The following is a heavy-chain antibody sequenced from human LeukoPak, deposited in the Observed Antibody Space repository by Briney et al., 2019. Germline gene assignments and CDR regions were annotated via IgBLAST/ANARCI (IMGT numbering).Heavy chain of an antibody. Sequence: ASVKVSCKASGYTFTSYGISWVRQAPGQGLEWMGWISAYNGNTNYAQKLQGRVTMTTDTSTSTAYMELRSLRSDDTAVYYCASVVYGGNRMAFDYWGQGTLVTVSS. J-gene: IGHJ4*02. D-gene: IGHD4-23*01. CDR2: ISAYNGNT. CDR1: GYTFTSYG. CDR3: ASVVYGGNRMAFDY. V-gene: IGHV1-18*01.